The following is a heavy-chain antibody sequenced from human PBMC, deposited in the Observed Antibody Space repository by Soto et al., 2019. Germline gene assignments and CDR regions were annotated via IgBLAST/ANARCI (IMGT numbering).Heavy chain of an antibody. CDR3: TLRSLYNYFDY. J-gene: IGHJ4*02. CDR2: INAGNGNT. Sequence: QVQLVQSGAEVKKPGASVKVSCKASGYTFTSYAMHWVRQAPGQRLEWMGWINAGNGNTKYSQKFQGRVTITRDTSAGTGYMELSSLRSEDTAVYYWTLRSLYNYFDYWGQGTLVTVSS. D-gene: IGHD6-13*01. CDR1: GYTFTSYA. V-gene: IGHV1-3*01.